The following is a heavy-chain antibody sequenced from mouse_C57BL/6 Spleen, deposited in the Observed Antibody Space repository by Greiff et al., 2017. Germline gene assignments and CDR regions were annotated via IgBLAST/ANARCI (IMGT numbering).Heavy chain of an antibody. J-gene: IGHJ4*01. V-gene: IGHV1-62-2*01. CDR3: ATDEVPYCGSSYTIDY. CDR1: GYTFTEYT. Sequence: QVQLQQSGAELVKPGASVKLSCKASGYTFTEYTIHWVKQRSGQGLEWIGWFYPGSGSIKYNEKFKDKATLTADKSSSTVYLELSRLTSDDSAVXFYATDEVPYCGSSYTIDYWGQGTSVTVSS. D-gene: IGHD1-1*01. CDR2: FYPGSGSI.